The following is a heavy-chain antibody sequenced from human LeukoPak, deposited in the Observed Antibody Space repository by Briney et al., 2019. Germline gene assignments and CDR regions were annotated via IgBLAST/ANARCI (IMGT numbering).Heavy chain of an antibody. CDR1: GFTFSSYA. Sequence: GGSLRLSCAASGFTFSSYAMHWVRQAPGKGLEWVAVISYDGSNKYYADSVKGRFTISRDNSKNTLYLQMNSLRAEDTAVYYCAKDVLAAAPWYFDYWGQGTLVTVSS. V-gene: IGHV3-30-3*01. CDR3: AKDVLAAAPWYFDY. CDR2: ISYDGSNK. D-gene: IGHD6-13*01. J-gene: IGHJ4*01.